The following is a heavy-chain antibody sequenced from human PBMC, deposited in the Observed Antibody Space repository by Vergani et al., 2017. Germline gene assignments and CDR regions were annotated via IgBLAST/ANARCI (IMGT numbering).Heavy chain of an antibody. CDR2: ISWDGGST. CDR1: GFTFDDYT. CDR3: AKEWGGSGSYYTSPTDY. J-gene: IGHJ4*02. D-gene: IGHD3-10*01. Sequence: EVQLVESGGVVVQPGGSLRLSCAASGFTFDDYTMHWVRQAPGKGLEWVSLISWDGGSTYYEDSVKGRFTISRDNSKNSLYLQMNSLRTEDTALYYCAKEWGGSGSYYTSPTDYWGQGTLVTVSS. V-gene: IGHV3-43*01.